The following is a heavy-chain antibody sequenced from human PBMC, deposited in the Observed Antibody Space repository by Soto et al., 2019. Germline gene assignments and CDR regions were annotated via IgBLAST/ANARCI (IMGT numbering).Heavy chain of an antibody. D-gene: IGHD2-8*01. J-gene: IGHJ4*02. Sequence: PSQTLSLTCAISGDSVSSSSATWHWIRRSPSRGLEWLGRTFYRSKWYSDYSLSVSSRMTISPDTSKNQFSLHLNSVTPEDTAVYYCARIMVVSYSFDSWGQGTLVTVSS. CDR2: TFYRSKWYS. CDR3: ARIMVVSYSFDS. CDR1: GDSVSSSSAT. V-gene: IGHV6-1*01.